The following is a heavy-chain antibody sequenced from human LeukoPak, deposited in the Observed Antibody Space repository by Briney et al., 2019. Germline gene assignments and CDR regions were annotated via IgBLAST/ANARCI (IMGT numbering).Heavy chain of an antibody. CDR1: GYTFTSYG. J-gene: IGHJ5*02. Sequence: GASVKVSCKASGYTFTSYGISWVRQAPGQGLEWMGWISAYNGNTNYAQKLQGRVTMTTDTSTSTAYMELRSLRSGDTAVYYCARTENVQAAAGTWLLDSWFDPWGQGTLATVSS. CDR2: ISAYNGNT. V-gene: IGHV1-18*01. CDR3: ARTENVQAAAGTWLLDSWFDP. D-gene: IGHD6-13*01.